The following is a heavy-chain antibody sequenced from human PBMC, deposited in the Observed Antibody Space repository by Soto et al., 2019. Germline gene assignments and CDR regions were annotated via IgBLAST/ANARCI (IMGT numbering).Heavy chain of an antibody. D-gene: IGHD3-22*01. V-gene: IGHV4-59*01. CDR2: IYYSGST. Sequence: SETLSLTCTVSGGSISSYYWSWIRQPPGKGLEWIGYIYYSGSTNYNHSLKSRVTISVDTSKKQFSLKLRSVTAADTAVYYCARSITMTDNWFHXWGQGTLVTVSX. J-gene: IGHJ5*02. CDR3: ARSITMTDNWFHX. CDR1: GGSISSYY.